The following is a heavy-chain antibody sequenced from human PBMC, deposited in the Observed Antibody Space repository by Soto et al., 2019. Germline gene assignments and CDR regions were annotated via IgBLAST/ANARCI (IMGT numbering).Heavy chain of an antibody. CDR3: AKDGAVGGGF. CDR1: GFTFSSYA. V-gene: IGHV3-23*01. D-gene: IGHD3-16*01. CDR2: ITGGGGST. J-gene: IGHJ4*02. Sequence: EVQLLESGGGLVQPGGSLRLSCAASGFTFSSYAINWVRQAPGKGLEWVSVITGGGGSTFYADSVKGRFTISRDNSKNTVYLQMNNLRGEGTAVYPCAKDGAVGGGFWGLGTLVTVSS.